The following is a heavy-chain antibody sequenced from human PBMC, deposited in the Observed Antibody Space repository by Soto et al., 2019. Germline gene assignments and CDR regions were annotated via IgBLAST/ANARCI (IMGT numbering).Heavy chain of an antibody. CDR3: ARVTGYYYYYMDV. CDR2: IYYSGST. V-gene: IGHV4-59*01. CDR1: GGSISSYY. J-gene: IGHJ6*03. Sequence: PSETLSLTCTVSGGSISSYYWSWIRQPPGKGLEWIGYIYYSGSTNYNPSLESRVTISVDTSKNQFSLKLSSVTAADTAVYYCARVTGYYYYYMDVWGKGTTVTVSS.